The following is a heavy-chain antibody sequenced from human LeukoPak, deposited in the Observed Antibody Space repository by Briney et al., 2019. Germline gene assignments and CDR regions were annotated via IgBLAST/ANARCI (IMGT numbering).Heavy chain of an antibody. V-gene: IGHV3-21*01. Sequence: PGGSLRLSCAASGFTFSSYSMNWVRQAPGKGLEWVSSISSSSSYIYYADSVKGRFTISRDNAKNSLYLQMNSLRAEDTAVYYCARDGQSGSYGLDAFDIWGQGTMVTVSS. CDR2: ISSSSSYI. J-gene: IGHJ3*02. CDR1: GFTFSSYS. CDR3: ARDGQSGSYGLDAFDI. D-gene: IGHD1-26*01.